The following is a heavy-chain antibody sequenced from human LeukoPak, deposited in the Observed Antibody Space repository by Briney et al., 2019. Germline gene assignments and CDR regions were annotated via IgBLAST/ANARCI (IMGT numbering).Heavy chain of an antibody. Sequence: SENLSLTCTVYGGSISSYYWSWIRQPAGKGLEWIGRIYTSGSTNYNPSLKSRVTMSVDTSKNQFSLKLSPVTAADTAVYYCARELSSGWSFFDPWGQGTLVTVSS. V-gene: IGHV4-4*07. CDR2: IYTSGST. J-gene: IGHJ5*02. CDR3: ARELSSGWSFFDP. D-gene: IGHD6-19*01. CDR1: GGSISSYY.